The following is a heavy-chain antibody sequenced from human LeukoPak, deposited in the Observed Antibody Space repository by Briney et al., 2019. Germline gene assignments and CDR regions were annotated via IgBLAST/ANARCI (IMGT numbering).Heavy chain of an antibody. D-gene: IGHD2-2*02. J-gene: IGHJ6*02. CDR1: GFTFSSYS. CDR2: ISSSSSTI. CDR3: ARVSGYCSSTSCYTSLYYYGMDV. Sequence: GGSLRLSCAASGFTFSSYSMNWVRQAPGKGLEWVSYISSSSSTIYYADSVKGRFTISRDNSKNTLYLQMNSLGAEDTAVYYCARVSGYCSSTSCYTSLYYYGMDVWGQGTTVTVSS. V-gene: IGHV3-48*01.